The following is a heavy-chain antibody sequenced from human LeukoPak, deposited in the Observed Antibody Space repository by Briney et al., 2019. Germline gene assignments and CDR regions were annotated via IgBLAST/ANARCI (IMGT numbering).Heavy chain of an antibody. V-gene: IGHV4-39*02. CDR1: SGSISSSSYY. J-gene: IGHJ1*01. Sequence: SETLSLTCTISSGSISSSSYYWGWIRQPPGKGLEWVADIYYSGSTYYNPSLKSRVSISIDTTNNHFSLRLSSVTAADTALYYCARRRYYDSTGYLDWGQGTLVTVSS. D-gene: IGHD3-22*01. CDR3: ARRRYYDSTGYLD. CDR2: IYYSGST.